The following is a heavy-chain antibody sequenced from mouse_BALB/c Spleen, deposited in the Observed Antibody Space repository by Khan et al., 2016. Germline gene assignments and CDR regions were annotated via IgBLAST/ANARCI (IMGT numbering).Heavy chain of an antibody. J-gene: IGHJ4*01. D-gene: IGHD2-14*01. CDR3: ARWENYRYAMDY. V-gene: IGHV3-2*02. CDR2: ISYSGST. Sequence: EVKLLESGPGLVKPSQSLSLTCTVTGYSITSDYAWNWIRQFPGNKLEWMGYISYSGSTSYNPSLKSRISITRDTSKNQFFLQLNSVTTEDTATYYCARWENYRYAMDYWGQGTSVTVSS. CDR1: GYSITSDYA.